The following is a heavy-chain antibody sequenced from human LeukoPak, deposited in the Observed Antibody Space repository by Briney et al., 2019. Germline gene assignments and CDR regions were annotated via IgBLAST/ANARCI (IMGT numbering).Heavy chain of an antibody. Sequence: SETLSLTCTVSGGSISSSSYYWGWIRQPPGKGLEWIGSIYYSRSTYYNPSLKSRVTISVDTSKNQFSLKLSSVTAADTAVYYCARDYDFWSGGIDYWGQGTLVTVSS. J-gene: IGHJ4*02. CDR1: GGSISSSSYY. CDR2: IYYSRST. D-gene: IGHD3-3*01. V-gene: IGHV4-39*07. CDR3: ARDYDFWSGGIDY.